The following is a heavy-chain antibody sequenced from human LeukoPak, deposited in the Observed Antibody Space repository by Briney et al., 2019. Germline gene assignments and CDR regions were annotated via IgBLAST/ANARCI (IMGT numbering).Heavy chain of an antibody. CDR1: GFTFSSYA. CDR3: ARIQRGSLVAIDY. CDR2: ISYDGSNK. Sequence: PGGSLRLSCAASGFTFSSYAMHWVRQAPGKGLEWVALISYDGSNKYYADSVKARFIISRDNSKNTVYLQMNSLRAEDTAVYYCARIQRGSLVAIDYWGQGTLVTVSS. D-gene: IGHD5-12*01. V-gene: IGHV3-30*04. J-gene: IGHJ4*02.